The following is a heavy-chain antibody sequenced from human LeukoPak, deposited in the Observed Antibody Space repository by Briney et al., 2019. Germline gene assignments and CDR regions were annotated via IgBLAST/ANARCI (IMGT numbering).Heavy chain of an antibody. CDR1: GGSISSGGYS. CDR2: IYHSGST. CDR3: ARASLAYCGGDCYSSEYFQH. V-gene: IGHV4-30-2*01. D-gene: IGHD2-21*02. Sequence: PSQTLSLTCAVSGGSISSGGYSWSWIRQPPGKGLEWIGCIYHSGSTYYNPSLKSRVTISVDRSKNQFSLKLSSVTAADTAVYYCARASLAYCGGDCYSSEYFQHWGQGTLVTVSS. J-gene: IGHJ1*01.